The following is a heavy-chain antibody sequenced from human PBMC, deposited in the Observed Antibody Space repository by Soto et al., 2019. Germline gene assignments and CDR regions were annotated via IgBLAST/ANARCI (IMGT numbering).Heavy chain of an antibody. V-gene: IGHV4-34*01. Sequence: SETLSLTCAVYGGSFSGYYWSWIRQPPGKGLEWIGEINHSGSTNYNPSLKSRVTISVDTSKNQFSLKLSSVTAADTAVYYCASCSSTSCQNWFDPWGQGTLVTVSS. CDR2: INHSGST. CDR1: GGSFSGYY. J-gene: IGHJ5*02. CDR3: ASCSSTSCQNWFDP. D-gene: IGHD2-2*01.